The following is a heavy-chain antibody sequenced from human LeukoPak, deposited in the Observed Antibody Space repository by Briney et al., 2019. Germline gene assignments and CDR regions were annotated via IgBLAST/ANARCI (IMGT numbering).Heavy chain of an antibody. CDR3: ARPRSRIVAAWPSSFDY. Sequence: GGSLRLSCAASGFTFSSYSMNWVRQAPGKGLEWVSSISSSSSYIYYADSVKGRFTISRDNAKNSLYLQMNSLRAEDTAVYYCARPRSRIVAAWPSSFDYWGQGTLVTVSS. D-gene: IGHD6-13*01. J-gene: IGHJ4*02. V-gene: IGHV3-21*04. CDR2: ISSSSSYI. CDR1: GFTFSSYS.